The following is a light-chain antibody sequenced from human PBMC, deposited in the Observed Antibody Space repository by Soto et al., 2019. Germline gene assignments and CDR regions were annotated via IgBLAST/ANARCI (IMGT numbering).Light chain of an antibody. Sequence: QSVLTQPPSASGTPGQTVTISCSGTGSNIGENAVNWYRHLPGTAPQLLIYSNGLRPSGVPHRFSGSKSGTAGSLAISGLQSEDEAHDYCAAWDDSQKAMRFGGGTKLTVL. V-gene: IGLV1-44*01. CDR3: AAWDDSQKAMR. CDR2: SNG. J-gene: IGLJ3*02. CDR1: GSNIGENA.